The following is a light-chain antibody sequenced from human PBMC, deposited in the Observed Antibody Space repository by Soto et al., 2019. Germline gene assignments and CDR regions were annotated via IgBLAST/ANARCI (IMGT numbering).Light chain of an antibody. CDR2: AAS. CDR1: QSISSY. J-gene: IGKJ1*01. Sequence: EIEMTQSPSSLSASVGDRVTITCRASQSISSYLNWYQQKPGKAPKLLIYAASSLQSGVPSRFSGSGSGTDFTLTITSLEPEDFAVYYCQQRSNWPPTFGQGTKVAI. V-gene: IGKV1-39*01. CDR3: QQRSNWPPT.